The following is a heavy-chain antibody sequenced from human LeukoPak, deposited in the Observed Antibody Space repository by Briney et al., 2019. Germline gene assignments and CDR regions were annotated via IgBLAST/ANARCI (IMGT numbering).Heavy chain of an antibody. D-gene: IGHD6-19*01. Sequence: GGSLRLSCAASGFTFSSYAMSWVRQAPGKGLEWVSAISGSGGSTYYADSVKGRFTISRDNSKNTLYLQMNSLRPEDMALYYCAKDIEAVAGGLDYWGQGTLVTVSS. CDR3: AKDIEAVAGGLDY. CDR1: GFTFSSYA. V-gene: IGHV3-23*01. CDR2: ISGSGGST. J-gene: IGHJ4*02.